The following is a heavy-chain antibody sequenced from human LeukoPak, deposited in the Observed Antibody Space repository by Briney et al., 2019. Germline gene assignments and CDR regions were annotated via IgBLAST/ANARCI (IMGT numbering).Heavy chain of an antibody. CDR2: ISASGSAT. CDR3: AKDLYLRDSWSGYFDY. V-gene: IGHV3-23*01. D-gene: IGHD3-3*01. J-gene: IGHJ4*02. CDR1: GFIFSNYG. Sequence: GGSLRLSCAASGFIFSNYGMNWVRQAPGKGLEWVAAISASGSATSYADSVRGRFTISRDNSKSTTYLQMNSLRAEDTAVFYCAKDLYLRDSWSGYFDYWGQGIPVTVSS.